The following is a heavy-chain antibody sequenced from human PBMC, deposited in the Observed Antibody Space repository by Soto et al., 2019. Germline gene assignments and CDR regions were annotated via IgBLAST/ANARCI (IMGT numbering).Heavy chain of an antibody. Sequence: QVQLVESGGGVVQPGRSLRLSCAASGFTFSSYAMHWVRQAPGKGLEWVAVISYDGSNKYYADSVKGRFTISRDNSKNTLYLQMNSLRAEDTAVYYCAREVMWERPRGAFDIWGQGTMVTVSS. V-gene: IGHV3-30-3*01. CDR2: ISYDGSNK. J-gene: IGHJ3*02. CDR3: AREVMWERPRGAFDI. CDR1: GFTFSSYA. D-gene: IGHD1-26*01.